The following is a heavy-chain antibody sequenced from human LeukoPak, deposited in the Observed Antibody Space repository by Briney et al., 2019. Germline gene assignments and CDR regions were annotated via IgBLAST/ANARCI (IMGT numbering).Heavy chain of an antibody. CDR2: ISYDGSNK. D-gene: IGHD3-22*01. V-gene: IGHV3-30*18. Sequence: PGGSLRLSCAASGFTLSSYGMHWVRQAPGKGLEWVAGISYDGSNKYYSDSVKGRFTISRDNSKNTLYLQMKSLRAEATAVYYCAKIDARYYDSSGYEAFDYWGQGTLVTVSS. J-gene: IGHJ4*02. CDR1: GFTLSSYG. CDR3: AKIDARYYDSSGYEAFDY.